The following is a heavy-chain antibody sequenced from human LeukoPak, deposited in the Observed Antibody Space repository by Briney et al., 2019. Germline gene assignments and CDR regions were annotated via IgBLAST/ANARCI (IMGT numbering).Heavy chain of an antibody. J-gene: IGHJ4*02. V-gene: IGHV1-69*13. CDR3: ARGGVGRLAYDY. Sequence: ASVKVSCKASGGTFSSYAISWVRQAPGQGLEWMGGIIPIFGTANYAQKFQGRVTITADESTSTAYMELSSVTAADTAVYYCARGGVGRLAYDYWGQGTLVTVSS. CDR1: GGTFSSYA. CDR2: IIPIFGTA. D-gene: IGHD6-19*01.